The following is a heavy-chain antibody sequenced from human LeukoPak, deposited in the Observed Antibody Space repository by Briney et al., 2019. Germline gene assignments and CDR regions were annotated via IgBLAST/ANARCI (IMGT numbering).Heavy chain of an antibody. CDR3: AVSHYDFWSGYYSGFDY. CDR2: ISYDGSNK. V-gene: IGHV3-30-3*01. Sequence: GGSLRLSCAASGFTFSSYAMHWVRQAPGKGLEWVAVISYDGSNKYYADSVKGRFTISRDNSENTLYLQMNSLRAEDTAVYYCAVSHYDFWSGYYSGFDYWGQGTLVTVSS. D-gene: IGHD3-3*01. CDR1: GFTFSSYA. J-gene: IGHJ4*02.